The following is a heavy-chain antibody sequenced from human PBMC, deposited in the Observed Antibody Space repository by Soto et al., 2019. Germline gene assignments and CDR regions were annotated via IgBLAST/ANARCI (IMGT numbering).Heavy chain of an antibody. CDR2: TRNKANSYTT. J-gene: IGHJ6*02. Sequence: PGGSLRLSCAASGFTFSSYAMSWVRQAPGKGLEWVGRTRNKANSYTTEYAASVKGRFTISRDDSKNSLYLQMNSLKTEDTAVYYCAILSITIFGVVPNPYYYGMDVWGQGTTVTVSS. CDR1: GFTFSSYA. CDR3: AILSITIFGVVPNPYYYGMDV. V-gene: IGHV3-72*01. D-gene: IGHD3-3*01.